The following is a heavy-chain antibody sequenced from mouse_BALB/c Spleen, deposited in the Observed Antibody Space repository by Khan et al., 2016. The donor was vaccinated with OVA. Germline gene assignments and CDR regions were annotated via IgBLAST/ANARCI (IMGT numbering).Heavy chain of an antibody. CDR1: GYSITHNYA. V-gene: IGHV3-2*02. CDR2: ISYSGST. Sequence: VQLQESGPGLVKPSQSLSLTCTVTGYSITHNYACNWIRQFPGNKLEWMGYISYSGSTNYNPSLKIRIPITRDTSKNQFFLKLKSVTTEDTATYYCARGNYYGYYFDYWGQGTTLTVSS. J-gene: IGHJ2*01. CDR3: ARGNYYGYYFDY. D-gene: IGHD1-1*01.